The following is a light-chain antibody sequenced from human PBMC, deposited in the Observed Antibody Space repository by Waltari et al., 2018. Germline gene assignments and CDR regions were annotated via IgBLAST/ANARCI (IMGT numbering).Light chain of an antibody. CDR2: YNSDSAK. V-gene: IGLV5-37*01. CDR3: MFWPNNVWV. CDR1: SDINVGDFN. Sequence: QPVLTQPPSSSASPGESARLTCTLPSDINVGDFNISWYQQKPGSPPRFLLYYNSDSAKAQGSGVPSRFSGSKDASANAGILLISGLQSEDEADYYCMFWPNNVWVFGGGTKLTVL. J-gene: IGLJ3*02.